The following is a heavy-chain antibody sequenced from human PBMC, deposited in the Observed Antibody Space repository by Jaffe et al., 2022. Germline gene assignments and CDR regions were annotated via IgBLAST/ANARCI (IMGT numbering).Heavy chain of an antibody. V-gene: IGHV3-49*04. D-gene: IGHD7-27*01. CDR3: TRATRINLGARNDY. CDR1: GFNIGDYG. J-gene: IGHJ4*02. CDR2: IRGKDFGGTT. Sequence: EVQVAESGGDLVQPGRSLRLSCTAAGFNIGDYGLNWVRQAPGKGLEWVGFIRGKDFGGTTEYAASVKDRFIISRDESKNIAYLQMNNLQSEDTAVYYCTRATRINLGARNDYWGQGTLVTVSS.